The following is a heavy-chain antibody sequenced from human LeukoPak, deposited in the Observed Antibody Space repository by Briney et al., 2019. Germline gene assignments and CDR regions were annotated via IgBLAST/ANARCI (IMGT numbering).Heavy chain of an antibody. CDR1: GYTFTSYG. CDR3: ARARYYDFWSGWEIDY. Sequence: ASVKVSCKASGYTFTSYGIRWVRQATGQGLGWMGWISAYNGNTNYAQKLQGRVTMTTDTSTSTDYMELRSLRSDDTAVYYCARARYYDFWSGWEIDYWGRGTLVTVSS. CDR2: ISAYNGNT. D-gene: IGHD3-3*01. J-gene: IGHJ4*02. V-gene: IGHV1-18*01.